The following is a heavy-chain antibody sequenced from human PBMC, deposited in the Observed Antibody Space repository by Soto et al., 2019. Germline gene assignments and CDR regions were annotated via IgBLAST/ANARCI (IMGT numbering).Heavy chain of an antibody. CDR1: GYTFTSYD. CDR2: MNPNSGNT. D-gene: IGHD3-3*01. V-gene: IGHV1-8*01. CDR3: ARASQYYDFWSGYYVFWFDP. Sequence: DAVKVSCKASGYTFTSYDINWVRQATGQGLEWMGWMNPNSGNTGYAQKFQGRVTMTRNTSISTAYMELSSLRYEDTAVYYCARASQYYDFWSGYYVFWFDPWGQGTLLTVSS. J-gene: IGHJ5*02.